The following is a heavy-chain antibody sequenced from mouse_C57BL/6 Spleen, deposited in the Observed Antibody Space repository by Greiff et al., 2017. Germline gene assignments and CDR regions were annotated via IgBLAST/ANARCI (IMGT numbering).Heavy chain of an antibody. Sequence: VKLVESGAELVKPGASVKISCKASGYTFTDYYINWVKQRPGQGLEWIGKIGPGSGSTYYNEKFKGKATLTADKSSSTAYMQLSSLTSEDAAVYFCATNYYGSSYAMDYWGQGTSVTVSS. CDR3: ATNYYGSSYAMDY. CDR2: IGPGSGST. D-gene: IGHD1-1*01. J-gene: IGHJ4*01. V-gene: IGHV1-77*01. CDR1: GYTFTDYY.